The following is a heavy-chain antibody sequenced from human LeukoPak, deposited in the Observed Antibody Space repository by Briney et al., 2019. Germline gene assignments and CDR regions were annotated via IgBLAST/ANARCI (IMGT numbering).Heavy chain of an antibody. D-gene: IGHD6-13*01. Sequence: SETLSLTCTVSGGSISTYYWSWIRQPPGKGLEWIGYIYYSGSTNHNPSLKSRVAISVDTSKNHFSLKLSSVTAADTAVYFCATQGVEAAGFFDYWGQGTLVIVSS. V-gene: IGHV4-59*12. J-gene: IGHJ4*02. CDR1: GGSISTYY. CDR3: ATQGVEAAGFFDY. CDR2: IYYSGST.